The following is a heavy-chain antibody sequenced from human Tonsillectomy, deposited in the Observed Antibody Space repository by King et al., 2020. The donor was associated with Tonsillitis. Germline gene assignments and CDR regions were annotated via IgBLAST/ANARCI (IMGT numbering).Heavy chain of an antibody. CDR1: GFTFSIHW. J-gene: IGHJ4*02. D-gene: IGHD2-21*01. Sequence: VQLVESGGGLVQPGGSLRLSCAASGFTFSIHWMSWVRQAPGKGLEWVANIKQDGSEKYYVASVKGRFIISRDNAKNSLYLEMNSLRAEDTAVYYCARGTISMDYWGQGTLVTVSS. CDR2: IKQDGSEK. CDR3: ARGTISMDY. V-gene: IGHV3-7*03.